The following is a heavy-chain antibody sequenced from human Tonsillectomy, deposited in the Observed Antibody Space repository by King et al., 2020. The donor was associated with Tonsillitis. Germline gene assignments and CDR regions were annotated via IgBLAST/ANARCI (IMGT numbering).Heavy chain of an antibody. V-gene: IGHV1-46*03. Sequence: QLVQSGPEVKKPGASVKVSCKTSGYTFTNYYIHWVRQAPGQGLEWMGRINPSGSSANYPQNFQGRVTMTRDTSTSTVYMELSSLGSEDTAVYFCVRDGGTDIAAPFTGLGYWGQGTLVTVSS. D-gene: IGHD6-13*01. CDR1: GYTFTNYY. CDR3: VRDGGTDIAAPFTGLGY. J-gene: IGHJ4*02. CDR2: INPSGSSA.